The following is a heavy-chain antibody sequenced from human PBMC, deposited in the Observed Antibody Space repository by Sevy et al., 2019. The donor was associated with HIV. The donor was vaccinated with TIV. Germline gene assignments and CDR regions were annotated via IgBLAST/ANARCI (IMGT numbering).Heavy chain of an antibody. D-gene: IGHD3-16*01. CDR2: FYHSGST. J-gene: IGHJ5*02. CDR3: ARGGETPRGFDP. Sequence: SETLSLTCAVSGGSISSVNWWHWVRQPPGKGLEWIGEFYHSGSTNYNPSLKSRVTISVDNSKNQFSLKLSSVTAADTAVYYCARGGETPRGFDPWGQGSLVTVSS. CDR1: GGSISSVNW. V-gene: IGHV4-4*02.